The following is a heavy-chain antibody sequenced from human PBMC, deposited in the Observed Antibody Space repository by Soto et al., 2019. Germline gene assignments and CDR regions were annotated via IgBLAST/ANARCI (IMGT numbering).Heavy chain of an antibody. CDR2: IYYSGST. V-gene: IGHV4-30-4*01. J-gene: IGHJ4*02. Sequence: SETLSLTCTVSGGSISSGDYYWSWIRQPPGKGLEWIGYIYYSGSTYYNPSLKSRVTISVDTSKNQFSLKLSSVTAADTAVFFCARRYCSGGCYFDYWGQGTLVTVSS. CDR3: ARRYCSGGCYFDY. CDR1: GGSISSGDYY. D-gene: IGHD2-15*01.